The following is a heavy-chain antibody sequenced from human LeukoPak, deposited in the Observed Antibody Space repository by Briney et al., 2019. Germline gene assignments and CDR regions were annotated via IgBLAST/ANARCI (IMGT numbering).Heavy chain of an antibody. Sequence: PGGSLRLSCAASGFTFSSYWMSWVRQAPGKGLEWVANIKEDGSEKYYVDSVKGRFTISRDNAKNSLYLQMNSLRAEDTAVYYCARAFGDSSSWPQGTDYWGQGTLVTVSS. D-gene: IGHD6-13*01. CDR3: ARAFGDSSSWPQGTDY. CDR2: IKEDGSEK. CDR1: GFTFSSYW. V-gene: IGHV3-7*01. J-gene: IGHJ4*02.